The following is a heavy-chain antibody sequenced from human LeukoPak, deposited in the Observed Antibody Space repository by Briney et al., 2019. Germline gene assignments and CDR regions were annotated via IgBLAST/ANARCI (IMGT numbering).Heavy chain of an antibody. J-gene: IGHJ4*02. Sequence: SETLSLTCTVSGGSISSYYWSWIRQPPGRGLEWIGYVYYSGNTNYNPSLKSRVTMSVDTSKNQFSLNLSSVTAADTAVYYCAREHSSGYFDYWGQGTLVTVSS. V-gene: IGHV4-59*01. CDR1: GGSISSYY. D-gene: IGHD6-19*01. CDR3: AREHSSGYFDY. CDR2: VYYSGNT.